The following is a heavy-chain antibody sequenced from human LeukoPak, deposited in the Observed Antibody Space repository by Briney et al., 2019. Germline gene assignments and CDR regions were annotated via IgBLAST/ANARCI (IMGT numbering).Heavy chain of an antibody. CDR3: ASARDYYPWVDAFDI. V-gene: IGHV3-48*03. D-gene: IGHD3-22*01. Sequence: GGSLRLSCTASGFSFNTYEMAWVRQAPGKGLEWVSYITAGGTTIFYADSVKGRVTISRDNVKNSVLLQMNSLRPEDSAVYYCASARDYYPWVDAFDIWGQGTMVTVSS. CDR2: ITAGGTTI. CDR1: GFSFNTYE. J-gene: IGHJ3*02.